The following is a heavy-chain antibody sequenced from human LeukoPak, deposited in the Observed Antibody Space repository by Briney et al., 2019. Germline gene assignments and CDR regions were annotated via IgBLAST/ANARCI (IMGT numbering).Heavy chain of an antibody. CDR1: GYTLTELS. D-gene: IGHD1-7*01. V-gene: IGHV1-24*01. CDR2: FDPEDGET. CDR3: ATGNTRTSAITVYYYYMDV. J-gene: IGHJ6*03. Sequence: ASVKVPCKVSGYTLTELSMHWVRQAPGKGLEWMGGFDPEDGETIYAQKFQGRVTMTEDTSTDTAYMELSSLRSEGTAVYYCATGNTRTSAITVYYYYMDVWGKGTTVTVSS.